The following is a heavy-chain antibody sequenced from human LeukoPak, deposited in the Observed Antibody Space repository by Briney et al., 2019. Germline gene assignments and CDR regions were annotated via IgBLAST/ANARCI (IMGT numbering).Heavy chain of an antibody. D-gene: IGHD4-23*01. J-gene: IGHJ2*01. CDR2: IIPILGIA. CDR1: GGTFSSYA. Sequence: SVKVSCKASGGTFSSYAISWVRQAPGQGLEWMGRIIPILGIANYAQKFQGRVTITADKSTSTAYMELSSLRSEDTAVYYCARDASYGGTSYWYFDLWGRGTLVTVSS. CDR3: ARDASYGGTSYWYFDL. V-gene: IGHV1-69*04.